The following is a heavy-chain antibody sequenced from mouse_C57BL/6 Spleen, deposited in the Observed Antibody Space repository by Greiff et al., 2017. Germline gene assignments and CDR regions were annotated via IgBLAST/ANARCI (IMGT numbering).Heavy chain of an antibody. Sequence: QVQLQQSGPELVKPGASVKISCKASGYAFSSSWMNWVKQRPGKGLEWIGRIYPGDGDTNYNGKFKGKATLTADKSSSTAYMQLSSLTSEDSAVYYCARGDDYDVPYSYWGQGTTLTVSS. D-gene: IGHD2-4*01. V-gene: IGHV1-82*01. CDR3: ARGDDYDVPYSY. CDR1: GYAFSSSW. J-gene: IGHJ2*01. CDR2: IYPGDGDT.